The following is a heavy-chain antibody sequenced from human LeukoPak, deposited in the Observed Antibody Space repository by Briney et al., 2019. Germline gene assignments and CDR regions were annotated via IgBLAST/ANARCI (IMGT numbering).Heavy chain of an antibody. D-gene: IGHD3-22*01. CDR2: IIPIFGTA. J-gene: IGHJ4*02. CDR3: AREAHTVRNYYDSSGYYPLRY. CDR1: GGTFSSYA. V-gene: IGHV1-69*05. Sequence: SVKVSCKASGGTFSSYAISWVRQAPGQGLEWMGGIIPIFGTANYAQKFQGRVTITTDESTSTAYMELSSLRSGDTAVYYCAREAHTVRNYYDSSGYYPLRYWGQGILVTVSS.